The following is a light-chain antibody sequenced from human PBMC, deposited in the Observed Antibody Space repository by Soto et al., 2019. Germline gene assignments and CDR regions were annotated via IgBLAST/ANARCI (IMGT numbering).Light chain of an antibody. CDR2: DTS. CDR3: LLSDSGAYV. J-gene: IGLJ1*01. CDR1: TGAVTSGHY. Sequence: QAVVTQEPSLTVSPGGTVTLTCGSSTGAVTSGHYPYWFQQKPGQAPRTVIYDTSNKHSWTPARFSGSLLGGKAALTLSGAQPEDEAEYYCLLSDSGAYVFGTGTKLTVL. V-gene: IGLV7-46*01.